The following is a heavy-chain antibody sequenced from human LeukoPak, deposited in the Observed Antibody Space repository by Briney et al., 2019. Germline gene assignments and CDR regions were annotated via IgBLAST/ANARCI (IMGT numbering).Heavy chain of an antibody. CDR2: IYYSGST. Sequence: SETLSLTCAVTGGSITNEDFFWGWIRQPPGKGLEWVGSIYYSGSTYYNPSLKSRVTISVDTSKNQFSLKLSSVTAADTAVYYCARDFVSDGSGSYYFPDAFDIWGQGTTVTVST. D-gene: IGHD3-10*01. CDR3: ARDFVSDGSGSYYFPDAFDI. V-gene: IGHV4-39*07. CDR1: GGSITNEDFF. J-gene: IGHJ3*02.